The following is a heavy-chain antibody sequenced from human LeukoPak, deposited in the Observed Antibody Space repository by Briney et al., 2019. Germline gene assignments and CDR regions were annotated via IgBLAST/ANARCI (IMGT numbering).Heavy chain of an antibody. CDR3: ARTAARRFDY. V-gene: IGHV1-46*01. CDR1: GYTFPSYF. Sequence: GASVKVSCTASGYTFPSYFMHWVRQAPGQGLEWMGIINPTGGSTTYAQKFQGRVTMTRDTSTSTVYMELSSLRSDDTAAYYCARTAARRFDYWGQGTLVTVSS. J-gene: IGHJ4*02. D-gene: IGHD6-6*01. CDR2: INPTGGST.